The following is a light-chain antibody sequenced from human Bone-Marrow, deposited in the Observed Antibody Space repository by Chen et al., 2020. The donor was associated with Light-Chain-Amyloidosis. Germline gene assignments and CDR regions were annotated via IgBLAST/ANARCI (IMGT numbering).Light chain of an antibody. Sequence: SYVLTQPSSVSVAPGQTATIACGGNNIGSTSVHWYQQTPGQAPLLVVYDDSDRPSGIPERLSGADSGNTATLTISGVEAGDGADYYCQVWDRSRDRPVFGGGTKLTVL. J-gene: IGLJ3*02. CDR3: QVWDRSRDRPV. CDR2: DDS. V-gene: IGLV3-21*02. CDR1: NIGSTS.